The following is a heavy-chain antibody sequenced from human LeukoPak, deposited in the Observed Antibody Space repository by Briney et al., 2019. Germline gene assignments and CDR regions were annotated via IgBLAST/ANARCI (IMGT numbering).Heavy chain of an antibody. D-gene: IGHD5-18*01. Sequence: PSETLSLTCTVSGGSISSSSYYWSWIRQPAGKGLEWIGRIYTSGSTNYNPSLKSRVTISVDKSKNQFSLKLSSVTAADTAVYYCARGTGYSYGDWGQGTLVTVSS. CDR1: GGSISSSSYY. CDR3: ARGTGYSYGD. CDR2: IYTSGST. V-gene: IGHV4-61*02. J-gene: IGHJ4*02.